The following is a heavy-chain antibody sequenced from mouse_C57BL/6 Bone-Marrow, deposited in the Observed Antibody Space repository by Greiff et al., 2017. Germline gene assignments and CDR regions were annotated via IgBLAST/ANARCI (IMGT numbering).Heavy chain of an antibody. D-gene: IGHD3-2*02. V-gene: IGHV5-4*01. J-gene: IGHJ3*01. CDR2: ISDGGSYT. CDR1: GFTFSSYA. Sequence: DVMLVESGGGLVKPGGSLKLSCAASGFTFSSYAMSWVRQTPEKRLEWVATISDGGSYTYYPDNVKGRFTISRDNAKNNLYLQMSHLKSEDTAMYYCARDRQLRLAYWGQGTLVTVSA. CDR3: ARDRQLRLAY.